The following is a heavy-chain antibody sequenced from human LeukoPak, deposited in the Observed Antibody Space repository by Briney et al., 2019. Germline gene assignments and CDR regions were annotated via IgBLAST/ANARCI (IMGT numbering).Heavy chain of an antibody. V-gene: IGHV1-18*01. CDR2: ISAYNGNT. CDR1: GYTFSSYD. Sequence: GASVQVSCKASGYTFSSYDISWVRQAPGQGLEWMGWISAYNGNTNYAQKLQGRVTMTTDTSTSTAYLELRSLRSDDTAVYYCARVSEEMATITFDYWGQGTLVTVSP. J-gene: IGHJ4*02. D-gene: IGHD5-24*01. CDR3: ARVSEEMATITFDY.